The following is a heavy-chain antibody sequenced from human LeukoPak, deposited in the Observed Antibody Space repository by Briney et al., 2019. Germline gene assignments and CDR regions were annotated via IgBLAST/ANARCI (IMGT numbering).Heavy chain of an antibody. CDR1: GGSISSGGHS. D-gene: IGHD2-15*01. Sequence: SETLSLTCAVSGGSISSGGHSWSWIRQPPGKGLEWIGYIYHSGSTYYNPSLKSRVTISVDRSKNQFSLKLSSVTAADTAVYYCARAHCSGGSCYSIRFDPWGQGTLVTVSS. CDR2: IYHSGST. V-gene: IGHV4-30-2*01. CDR3: ARAHCSGGSCYSIRFDP. J-gene: IGHJ5*02.